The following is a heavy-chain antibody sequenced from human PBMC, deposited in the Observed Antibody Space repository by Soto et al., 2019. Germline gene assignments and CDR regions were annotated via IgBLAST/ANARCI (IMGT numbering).Heavy chain of an antibody. CDR1: GGSISSGGYY. J-gene: IGHJ4*02. Sequence: SETLSLTCTVSGGSISSGGYYWSWIRQHPGKGLEWIGYIYYSGSTYYNPSLKSRVTISVDTSKNQFSLKLSSVTAADTAVYYCARENSVAGTKGVGNYFDYWGQGTLVTVSS. CDR3: ARENSVAGTKGVGNYFDY. D-gene: IGHD6-19*01. V-gene: IGHV4-31*03. CDR2: IYYSGST.